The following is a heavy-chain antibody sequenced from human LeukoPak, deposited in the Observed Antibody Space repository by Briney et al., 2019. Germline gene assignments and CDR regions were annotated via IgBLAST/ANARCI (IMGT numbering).Heavy chain of an antibody. CDR3: ATELYYYDSSGYYGPYYFDY. J-gene: IGHJ4*02. V-gene: IGHV4-59*05. CDR2: TYYSGST. CDR1: GFVFSRDN. Sequence: GSLRLSCIASGFVFSRDNMNWVRQPPGKGLEWIGSTYYSGSTYYNPSLKSRVTISVDTSKNQFSLKLSSVTAADTAVYYCATELYYYDSSGYYGPYYFDYWGQGTLVTVSS. D-gene: IGHD3-22*01.